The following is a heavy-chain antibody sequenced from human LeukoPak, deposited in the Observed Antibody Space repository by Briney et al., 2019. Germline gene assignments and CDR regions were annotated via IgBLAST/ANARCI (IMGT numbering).Heavy chain of an antibody. Sequence: GGSLRLSCADSGFTFHGYAMHWVRQAPGKGLEWVSLINGDGGKTYYGDSGKGRFTISRDNSKNSLYLQMNSLRTEDTAFYYCAKGMYYYDSSGYASAIDYWGQGTLVTVSS. V-gene: IGHV3-43*02. CDR2: INGDGGKT. CDR1: GFTFHGYA. CDR3: AKGMYYYDSSGYASAIDY. J-gene: IGHJ4*02. D-gene: IGHD3-22*01.